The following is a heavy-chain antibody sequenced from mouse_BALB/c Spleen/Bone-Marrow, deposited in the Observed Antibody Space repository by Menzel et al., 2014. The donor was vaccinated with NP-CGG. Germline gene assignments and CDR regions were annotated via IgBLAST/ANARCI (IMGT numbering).Heavy chain of an antibody. V-gene: IGHV1-7*01. CDR1: GYTFTSYW. CDR3: ARQITTVDYAMDY. Sequence: QVQLQQPGAELAKPGASVKMSCKASGYTFTSYWMHWVKQRPGQGLEWIGYINPSTGYTEYNQKFKDKATLTADKSSSTAYMQLSSLTSEDSAVYYCARQITTVDYAMDYWGQGTSATVSS. J-gene: IGHJ4*01. CDR2: INPSTGYT. D-gene: IGHD1-1*01.